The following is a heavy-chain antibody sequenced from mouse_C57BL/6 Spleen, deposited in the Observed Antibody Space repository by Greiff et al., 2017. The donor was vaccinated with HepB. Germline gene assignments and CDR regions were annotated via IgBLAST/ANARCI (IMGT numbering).Heavy chain of an antibody. CDR3: ASDYSNYRGDAMDY. D-gene: IGHD2-5*01. CDR1: GYTFTSYW. Sequence: VQLQQSGAELAKPGASVKLSCKASGYTFTSYWMHWVKQRPGQGLEWIGYINPTSGYTKYNQKFKDKATLTADKSSSTAYMQLSSLTYEDSAVYYCASDYSNYRGDAMDYWGQGTSVTVSS. CDR2: INPTSGYT. J-gene: IGHJ4*01. V-gene: IGHV1-7*01.